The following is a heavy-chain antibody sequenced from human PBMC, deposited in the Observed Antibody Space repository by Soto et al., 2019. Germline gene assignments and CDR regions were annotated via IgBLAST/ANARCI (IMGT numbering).Heavy chain of an antibody. Sequence: GASVKVSCKVSGYTLTELSMRWVRQAPGKGLEWMGGFDPEDGETIYAQKFQGRVTITEDTSTDTAYMELSSLRSEDTAVYYCATVGSLFEFDYWGQGTLVTVSS. D-gene: IGHD3-16*01. CDR3: ATVGSLFEFDY. CDR1: GYTLTELS. V-gene: IGHV1-24*01. CDR2: FDPEDGET. J-gene: IGHJ4*02.